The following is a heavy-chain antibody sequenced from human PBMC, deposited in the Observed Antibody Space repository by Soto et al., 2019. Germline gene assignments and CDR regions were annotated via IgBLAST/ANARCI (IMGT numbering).Heavy chain of an antibody. Sequence: GGSLRLSCAASGFTFSSYAMSWVRQAPGKGLEWVSAISGSGGSTYYADSVKGRFTISRDNSKNTLYLQMNSLRAEDTAVYYCAKVLPGNDFWSGYYYYYFDYWGQGTLVTVSS. CDR2: ISGSGGST. J-gene: IGHJ4*02. V-gene: IGHV3-23*01. CDR3: AKVLPGNDFWSGYYYYYFDY. CDR1: GFTFSSYA. D-gene: IGHD3-3*01.